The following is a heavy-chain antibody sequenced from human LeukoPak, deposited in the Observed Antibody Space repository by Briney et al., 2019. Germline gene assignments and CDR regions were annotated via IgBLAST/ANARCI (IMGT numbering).Heavy chain of an antibody. CDR1: GFTFSSYS. J-gene: IGHJ4*02. CDR3: ARDRDSSGWIDY. Sequence: GGSLRLSCAASGFTFSSYSMNWVRQAPGRGLEWVSSISSSSSYIYYADSVKGRFTISRDNAKNSLYLQMNSLRAEDTAVYYCARDRDSSGWIDYWGQGTLVTVSS. D-gene: IGHD6-19*01. V-gene: IGHV3-21*01. CDR2: ISSSSSYI.